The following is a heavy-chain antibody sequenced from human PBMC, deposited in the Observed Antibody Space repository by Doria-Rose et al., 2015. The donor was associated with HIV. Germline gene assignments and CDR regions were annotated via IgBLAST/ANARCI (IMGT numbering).Heavy chain of an antibody. CDR2: INHSGST. J-gene: IGHJ6*02. Sequence: QVQLQQWGAGLVKPSETLSLTCAVFGGSFSGYYWSWIRQPPGKGLGWIGEINHSGSTNYKTSLKSRVTISLDTSKNLFSADTAVYYCARGLLRGGWNDVDYYYGMDVWGQGTMVTVSS. CDR1: GGSFSGYY. D-gene: IGHD1-1*01. V-gene: IGHV4-34*01. CDR3: ARGLLRGGWNDVDYYYGMDV.